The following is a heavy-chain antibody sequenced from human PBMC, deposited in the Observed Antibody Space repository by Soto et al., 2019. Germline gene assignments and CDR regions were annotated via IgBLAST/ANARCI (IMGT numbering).Heavy chain of an antibody. Sequence: QVQLQESGPGLVKPSQTLSLTCTVSGGSIIDGQTYLNWIRQHPERGLEWMGYINYRGTTNYSPARKSRILISIDTSKNQFSLRLPSVTAADTAVYYCARDAPGVAPYWGQGTRVTVSS. J-gene: IGHJ4*02. CDR3: ARDAPGVAPY. CDR2: INYRGTT. D-gene: IGHD2-15*01. CDR1: GGSIIDGQTY. V-gene: IGHV4-31*03.